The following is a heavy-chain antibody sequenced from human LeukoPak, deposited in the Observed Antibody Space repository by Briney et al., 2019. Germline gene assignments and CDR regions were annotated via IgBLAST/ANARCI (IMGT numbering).Heavy chain of an antibody. CDR2: IYYSGST. Sequence: TSETLSLTCTVSGGSISSYYWSWIRQPPGKGLEWIGYIYYSGSTNYNPSLKSRVTISVDTSKNQFSLKLSSVTAADTAVYYCARGDSGSDFPHAFDIWGQGTMVAASS. D-gene: IGHD1-26*01. V-gene: IGHV4-59*01. CDR1: GGSISSYY. J-gene: IGHJ3*02. CDR3: ARGDSGSDFPHAFDI.